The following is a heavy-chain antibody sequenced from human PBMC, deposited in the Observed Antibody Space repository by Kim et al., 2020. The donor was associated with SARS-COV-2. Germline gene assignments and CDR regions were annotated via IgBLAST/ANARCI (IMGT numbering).Heavy chain of an antibody. CDR1: GGSFSGYY. J-gene: IGHJ3*02. D-gene: IGHD1-20*01. CDR2: INHSGST. V-gene: IGHV4-34*01. CDR3: ARGLYNWKGGSDAFDI. Sequence: SETLSLTCAVYGGSFSGYYWSWIRQPPGKGLEWIGEINHSGSTNYNPSLKSRVTISVDTSKNQFSLKLSSVTAADTAVYYCARGLYNWKGGSDAFDIWGQGTMVTASS.